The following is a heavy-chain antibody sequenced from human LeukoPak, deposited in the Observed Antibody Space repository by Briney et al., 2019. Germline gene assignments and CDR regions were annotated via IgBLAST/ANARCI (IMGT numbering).Heavy chain of an antibody. CDR3: ARGPRDGGNDY. J-gene: IGHJ4*02. CDR2: IRQDGSEK. D-gene: IGHD4-23*01. CDR1: GFTFSSYW. V-gene: IGHV3-7*01. Sequence: PGGSLRLSCAACGFTFSSYWMSWVRQAPAKGLEAVANIRQDGSEKYCVDSVQGRFTISRDNAKNSLYLQMNSLRAEDTAVYYCARGPRDGGNDYWGQGTLVTVSS.